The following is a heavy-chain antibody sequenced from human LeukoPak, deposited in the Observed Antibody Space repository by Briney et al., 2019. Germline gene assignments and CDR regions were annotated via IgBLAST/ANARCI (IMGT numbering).Heavy chain of an antibody. V-gene: IGHV3-7*01. CDR2: IKQDGSEN. CDR3: ARGSIVGD. Sequence: GGSLRLSCVASGFTFSSYWMSWVRQAPGKGLEWVANIKQDGSENYYVDSMKGRFTISRDKGKNSLYLKMNSLRAEDTAVYYCARGSIVGDWGQGTLVTVSS. J-gene: IGHJ4*02. CDR1: GFTFSSYW. D-gene: IGHD1-26*01.